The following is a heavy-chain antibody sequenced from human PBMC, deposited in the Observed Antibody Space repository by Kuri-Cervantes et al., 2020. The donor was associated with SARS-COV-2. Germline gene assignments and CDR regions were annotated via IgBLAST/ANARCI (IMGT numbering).Heavy chain of an antibody. J-gene: IGHJ3*02. V-gene: IGHV1-18*01. CDR3: ARDFIFVIMGATYDAFDI. D-gene: IGHD1-26*01. Sequence: ASVKVSCKASGYTFTSYGISWVRQAPGQGLEWMGWISAYNGNTNYAQKLQGRVTMTTDISTSTAYMELRSLRSDDTAVYYCARDFIFVIMGATYDAFDIWGQGTMVTVSS. CDR1: GYTFTSYG. CDR2: ISAYNGNT.